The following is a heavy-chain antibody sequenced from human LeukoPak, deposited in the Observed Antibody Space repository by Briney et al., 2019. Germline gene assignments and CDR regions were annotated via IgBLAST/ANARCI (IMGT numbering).Heavy chain of an antibody. CDR1: GDSVSSNTAA. D-gene: IGHD2/OR15-2a*01. V-gene: IGHV6-1*01. CDR3: ARDPEYSDSIFDY. J-gene: IGHJ4*02. Sequence: SQTLSLTCAISGDSVSSNTAAWNWIRQSPSRGLEWLGRTYYRSKWYNEYALSVKSRITIDADTSKNQFSLQLNSVTPEDTAVYYCARDPEYSDSIFDYWGQGTLVTVSS. CDR2: TYYRSKWYN.